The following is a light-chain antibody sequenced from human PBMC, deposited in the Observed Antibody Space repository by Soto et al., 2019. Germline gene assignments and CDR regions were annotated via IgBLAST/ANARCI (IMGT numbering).Light chain of an antibody. CDR1: QSVSNSC. J-gene: IGKJ2*01. V-gene: IGKV3-20*01. CDR2: GAS. Sequence: EIVLTQSPGTLSLSPGERATLSCRASQSVSNSCLAWYQQKPGQAPRLLIYGASTRATAIPDRFSGSGSGTDFTLTISRLEPEDFAVYYCQQYGISPGTFGQGTKLEIE. CDR3: QQYGISPGT.